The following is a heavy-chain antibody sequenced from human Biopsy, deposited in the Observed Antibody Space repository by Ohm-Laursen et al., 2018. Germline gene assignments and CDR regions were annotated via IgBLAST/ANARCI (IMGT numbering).Heavy chain of an antibody. D-gene: IGHD1-26*01. Sequence: ASEKVSCKASGGTFINYAISWVRQAPGQGLEWMGGIIPMFGTANYAQMFQGRVTFSADESTSTSYMELSSLTTEDTAIYCCARGPHSGSHSCFDYWGRGTLVTVSS. V-gene: IGHV1-69*13. CDR3: ARGPHSGSHSCFDY. CDR1: GGTFINYA. J-gene: IGHJ4*02. CDR2: IIPMFGTA.